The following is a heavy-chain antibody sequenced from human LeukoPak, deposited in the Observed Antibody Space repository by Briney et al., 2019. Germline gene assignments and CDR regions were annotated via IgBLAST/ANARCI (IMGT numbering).Heavy chain of an antibody. J-gene: IGHJ4*02. CDR2: LTGSGDTT. D-gene: IGHD6-13*01. CDR3: AKEGYGSSWNADFDH. V-gene: IGHV3-23*01. CDR1: GFPYRSRP. Sequence: PGGPLRLSCAPSGFPYRSRPMRWPRHAPGKGLEWVSDLTGSGDTTYYADSVKSRLTTSSDNSKNTLYLQVNSLRGDVTAVYYCAKEGYGSSWNADFDHWGQGTLVIVSS.